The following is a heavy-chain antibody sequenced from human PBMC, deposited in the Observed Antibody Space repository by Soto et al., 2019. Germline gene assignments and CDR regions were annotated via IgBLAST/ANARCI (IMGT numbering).Heavy chain of an antibody. J-gene: IGHJ4*02. CDR2: IKQDGSEK. D-gene: IGHD2-2*01. CDR1: GFTFSSYW. Sequence: PGGSLRLSCAASGFTFSSYWMSWVRQAPGKGLEWVANIKQDGSEKYYVDSVKGRFTISRDNAKNSLYLQMNSLRAEDTAVYYCARDRSSRDRGYYFDYWGQGTLVTVSS. CDR3: ARDRSSRDRGYYFDY. V-gene: IGHV3-7*05.